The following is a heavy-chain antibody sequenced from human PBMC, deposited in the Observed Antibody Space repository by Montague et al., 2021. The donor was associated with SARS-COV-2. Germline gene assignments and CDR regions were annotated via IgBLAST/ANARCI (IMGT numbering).Heavy chain of an antibody. CDR3: ARRTYDILTGYDYGMDV. V-gene: IGHV2-70*11. J-gene: IGHJ6*02. Sequence: PAVAKPTQTLTLTCTFSGFSLSTSGMCVSWIRQPPGKALEWLARIDWDDDKYYSTSLKTRLTISKDTSKNQVVLTMTNMDPVDTATYYCARRTYDILTGYDYGMDVWGQGTPGTGSS. CDR1: GFSLSTSGMC. CDR2: IDWDDDK. D-gene: IGHD3-9*01.